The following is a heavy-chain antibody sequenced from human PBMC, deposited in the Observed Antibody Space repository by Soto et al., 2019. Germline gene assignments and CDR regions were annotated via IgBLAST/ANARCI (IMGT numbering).Heavy chain of an antibody. CDR1: GFTFSRHT. J-gene: IGHJ4*02. CDR3: AREVYYGFSSGFNTHPYYFDD. D-gene: IGHD3-3*01. CDR2: ISDDGSNT. V-gene: IGHV3-30-3*01. Sequence: QVQLVESGGGVVQPGRSLRLSCAASGFTFSRHTMHWVRQAPGKGLEWVAAISDDGSNTYYADSVKGRFTISRDNYKNPLYLKMNSLSSEDTAVHHWAREVYYGFSSGFNTHPYYFDDWGQGTLVTVSS.